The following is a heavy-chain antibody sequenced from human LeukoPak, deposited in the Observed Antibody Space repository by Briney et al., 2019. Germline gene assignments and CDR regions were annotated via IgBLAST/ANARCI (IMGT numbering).Heavy chain of an antibody. Sequence: PGGSLRLSCAASGFTFSNAWMSWVRQAPGKGLEWVGRIKSKTDGGTTDYAAPVKGRFTISRDDSKNTLYLQMNSLKTEDTAVYYCTTDLVVRQTRNYYFDYWGQGTLVTVSS. CDR2: IKSKTDGGTT. D-gene: IGHD1-7*01. V-gene: IGHV3-15*01. CDR3: TTDLVVRQTRNYYFDY. J-gene: IGHJ4*02. CDR1: GFTFSNAW.